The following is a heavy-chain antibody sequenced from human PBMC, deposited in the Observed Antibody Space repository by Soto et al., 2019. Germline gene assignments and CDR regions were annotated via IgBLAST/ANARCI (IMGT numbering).Heavy chain of an antibody. CDR1: GYTFTSYG. D-gene: IGHD1-26*01. CDR2: ISAYNGNR. CDR3: ARDQVGATGDS. Sequence: QIQLVQSGAEVKKPGASVKVSCKASGYTFTSYGISWVRQAPGQGLEWMGWISAYNGNRNYAQKVQGRVTMSTDTSTNPAYMEVRSLRSDDTAVYYCARDQVGATGDSGGQGTLVTVSS. J-gene: IGHJ4*02. V-gene: IGHV1-18*01.